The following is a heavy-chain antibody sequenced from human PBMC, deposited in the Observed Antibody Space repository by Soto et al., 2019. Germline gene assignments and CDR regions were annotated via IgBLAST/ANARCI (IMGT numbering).Heavy chain of an antibody. V-gene: IGHV3-30-3*01. Sequence: PGGSLRLSCSASGFTFSSYAMHWVRQAPGKGPEWVALISYDGTNKFYADSVKGRFTISRDNSKSTLYLQVDSLRPEDAAVYYCARDPKTSGGQHWAFNYFDSWGQGTLVTV. D-gene: IGHD7-27*01. J-gene: IGHJ4*02. CDR1: GFTFSSYA. CDR2: ISYDGTNK. CDR3: ARDPKTSGGQHWAFNYFDS.